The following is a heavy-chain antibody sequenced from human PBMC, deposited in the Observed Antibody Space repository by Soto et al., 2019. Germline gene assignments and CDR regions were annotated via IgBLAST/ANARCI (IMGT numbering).Heavy chain of an antibody. CDR3: SREDY. V-gene: IGHV1-3*01. CDR2: INAGNGDP. CDR1: GYSFNMYY. Sequence: QVQLVQSGAEVKKPGASVKVSCKASGYSFNMYYIHWVRQAPGQGLEWMGWINAGNGDPTYSQKFQGRVTITRDMSASPVSLDPSSLSSEDTALYYCSREDYWGQVTLVTVA. J-gene: IGHJ4*02.